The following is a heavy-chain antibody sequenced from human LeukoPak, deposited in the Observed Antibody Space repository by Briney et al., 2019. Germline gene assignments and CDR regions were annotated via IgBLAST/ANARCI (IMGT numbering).Heavy chain of an antibody. J-gene: IGHJ3*02. CDR2: ISSNGGST. Sequence: GGSLRLSCAASGFTFSSYAMHWVRQAPGKGLEYVSAISSNGGSTYYANSVKGRFAISRDNSKNTLYLQMGSLRAEDMAVYYCARESRDGYNWDPDAFDIWGQGAMVTVSS. V-gene: IGHV3-64*01. D-gene: IGHD5-24*01. CDR3: ARESRDGYNWDPDAFDI. CDR1: GFTFSSYA.